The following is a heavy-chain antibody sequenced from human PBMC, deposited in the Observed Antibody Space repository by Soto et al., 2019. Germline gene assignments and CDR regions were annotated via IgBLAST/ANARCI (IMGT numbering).Heavy chain of an antibody. D-gene: IGHD3-9*01. CDR1: GFTFGNYA. Sequence: PGGSLRLSCGGSGFTFGNYAMTWVRQAPGKGLEWVSSISGSGDTTYYADSVRGRFIISIDNSKNTMCLQMNSLRAEDTAVYYCAIIMTGYYSPFDYWGQGTLVTVSS. CDR2: ISGSGDTT. J-gene: IGHJ4*02. CDR3: AIIMTGYYSPFDY. V-gene: IGHV3-23*01.